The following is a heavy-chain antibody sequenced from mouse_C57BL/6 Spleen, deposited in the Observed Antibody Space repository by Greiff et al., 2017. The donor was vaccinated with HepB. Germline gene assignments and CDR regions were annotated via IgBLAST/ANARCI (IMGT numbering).Heavy chain of an antibody. Sequence: QVQLQQPGAELVKPGASVKLSCKASGYTFTSYWMHWVKQRPGRGLEWIGRIDPKSGGTKYNEKFKSKATLTVDKPSSTAYMQLSSLTSEDSAVYYCARLGYDYDGAWFAYWGQGTLVTVSA. CDR2: IDPKSGGT. D-gene: IGHD2-4*01. CDR3: ARLGYDYDGAWFAY. CDR1: GYTFTSYW. J-gene: IGHJ3*01. V-gene: IGHV1-72*01.